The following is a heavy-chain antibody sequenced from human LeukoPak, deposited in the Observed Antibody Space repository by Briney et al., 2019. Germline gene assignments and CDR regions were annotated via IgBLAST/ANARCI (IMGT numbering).Heavy chain of an antibody. CDR3: ARKGQRYCSGGSCYADY. D-gene: IGHD2-15*01. V-gene: IGHV3-30*02. Sequence: GGSLRLSCAGSGFSFSSYGMHWVRQAPGKGLEWMAVIRSDGSNKYYADSVKGRFTISRDNSKNTLYLQMNSLRAEDTAVYYCARKGQRYCSGGSCYADYWGQGTLVTVSS. CDR2: IRSDGSNK. CDR1: GFSFSSYG. J-gene: IGHJ4*02.